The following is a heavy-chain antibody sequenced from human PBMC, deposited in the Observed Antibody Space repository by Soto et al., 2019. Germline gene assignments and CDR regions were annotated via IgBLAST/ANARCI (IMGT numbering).Heavy chain of an antibody. J-gene: IGHJ4*02. D-gene: IGHD6-6*01. CDR3: AKDQWEYSSSSLFDY. V-gene: IGHV3-23*01. Sequence: EVQLLESGGGLVQPGGSLRLSCAASGFTFSSYAMSWVRQAPGKGLEWVSAISGSGGSTYYADSVKGRFTISRDNSKNTLYLQMNSRRAEDTALYYCAKDQWEYSSSSLFDYWGQGTLVIVSS. CDR2: ISGSGGST. CDR1: GFTFSSYA.